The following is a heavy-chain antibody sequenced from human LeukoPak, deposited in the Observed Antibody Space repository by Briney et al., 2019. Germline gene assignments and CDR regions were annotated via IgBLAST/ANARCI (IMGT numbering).Heavy chain of an antibody. V-gene: IGHV3-23*01. CDR1: GFTFSSYA. CDR3: AKATVGATFGGFDY. CDR2: ISGSGGST. D-gene: IGHD1-26*01. Sequence: PGGSLRLSCAASGFTFSSYAISWVRQAPGKGLEWVSAISGSGGSTYYADSVKGRFTISRDNSKNTLYLQMNSLRAEDTAVYYCAKATVGATFGGFDYWGQGILVTVSS. J-gene: IGHJ4*02.